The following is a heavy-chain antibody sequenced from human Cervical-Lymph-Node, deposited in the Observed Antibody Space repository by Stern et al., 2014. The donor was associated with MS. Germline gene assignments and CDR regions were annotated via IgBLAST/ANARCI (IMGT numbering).Heavy chain of an antibody. CDR3: ALSSETSDRWYSLGYDL. CDR1: GGTFSKFP. J-gene: IGHJ5*02. Sequence: VQLVESGAEVTKPWSSVKVSCKASGGTFSKFPSSWVRQAPGQGLEWMGGFFPVFGTPTYAQEFRGRVTITADVSTSTVYMELSSLRSDDTAVYYCALSSETSDRWYSLGYDLWGQGTLVTVSS. V-gene: IGHV1-69*01. D-gene: IGHD6-13*01. CDR2: FFPVFGTP.